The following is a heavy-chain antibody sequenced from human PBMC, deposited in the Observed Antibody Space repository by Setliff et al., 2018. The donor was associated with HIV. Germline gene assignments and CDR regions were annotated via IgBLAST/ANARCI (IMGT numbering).Heavy chain of an antibody. CDR2: INYSGST. CDR1: GGSLSGYH. Sequence: PSETLSLTCGVYGGSLSGYHWSWIRLPPGKGLEWIGEINYSGSTNYNPSLTSRVIISVDTSKNQLSVKLNSVTAADTAVYYCARHDASYYKWNDEVIWNHYGLDVWGQGTTVTVSS. J-gene: IGHJ6*02. D-gene: IGHD1-20*01. V-gene: IGHV4-34*01. CDR3: ARHDASYYKWNDEVIWNHYGLDV.